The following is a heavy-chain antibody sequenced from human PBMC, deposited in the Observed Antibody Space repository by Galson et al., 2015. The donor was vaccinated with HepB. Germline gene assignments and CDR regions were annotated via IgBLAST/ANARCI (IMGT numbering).Heavy chain of an antibody. J-gene: IGHJ4*02. CDR3: ARGVITMVRGVITPGGFDY. CDR2: IYSGGST. CDR1: GFTVSSNY. V-gene: IGHV3-53*01. Sequence: SLRLSCAASGFTVSSNYMSWVRQAPGKGLEWVSVIYSGGSTYYADSVKGRFTISRDNSKNTLYLQINSLRAEDTAVYYCARGVITMVRGVITPGGFDYWGQGTLVTVSS. D-gene: IGHD3-10*01.